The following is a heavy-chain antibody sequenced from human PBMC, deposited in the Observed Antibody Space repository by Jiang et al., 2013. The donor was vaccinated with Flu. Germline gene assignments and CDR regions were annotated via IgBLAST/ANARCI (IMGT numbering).Heavy chain of an antibody. D-gene: IGHD3-3*01. V-gene: IGHV3-21*06. CDR2: ISFSSSYI. CDR1: GFTFSSYA. J-gene: IGHJ4*02. Sequence: QLLESGGGLVQPGGSLRLSCAASGFTFSSYAMSWVRQAPGKGLEWVSSISFSSSYIFYADSVKGRFTISRDNAKNSLYLQMNSLRAEDTAVYYCAASAAGFWSANWGQGTLVTVSS. CDR3: AASAAGFWSAN.